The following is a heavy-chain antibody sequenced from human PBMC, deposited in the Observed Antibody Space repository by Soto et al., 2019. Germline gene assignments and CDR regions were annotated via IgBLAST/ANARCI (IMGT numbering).Heavy chain of an antibody. J-gene: IGHJ4*02. D-gene: IGHD5-18*01. CDR1: GGTFSSYT. CDR3: ARDRSEDTAMVD. CDR2: IIPILGIA. Sequence: QVQLVQSGAAVKKPGSSVKVSCKASGGTFSSYTISWVRQAPGQGLEWMGRIIPILGIANYAQKFQGRVTITADKSTSTAYMELSSLRSEDTAVYYCARDRSEDTAMVDWGQGTLVTVSS. V-gene: IGHV1-69*08.